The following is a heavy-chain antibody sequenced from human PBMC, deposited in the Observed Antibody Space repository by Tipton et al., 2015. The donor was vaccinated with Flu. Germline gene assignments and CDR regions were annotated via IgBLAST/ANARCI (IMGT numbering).Heavy chain of an antibody. D-gene: IGHD2/OR15-2a*01. CDR3: ARLSLSFNAFDI. CDR1: GGSISSFY. V-gene: IGHV4-4*07. Sequence: TLSLTCTVSGGSISSFYWSWIRQPAGKGLEWIGRMYSSGTTKYNPSLKSRVTMSVDTTKNQFSLKLSSVTAADTAVYYCARLSLSFNAFDIWGQGTTVIVSS. CDR2: MYSSGTT. J-gene: IGHJ3*02.